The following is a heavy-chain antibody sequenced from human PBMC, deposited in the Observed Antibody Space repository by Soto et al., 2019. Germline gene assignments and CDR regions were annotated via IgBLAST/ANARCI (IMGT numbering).Heavy chain of an antibody. CDR3: ARALDFWSAYFEY. D-gene: IGHD3-3*01. J-gene: IGHJ4*02. Sequence: GGSLRLSCAASGFTFRNHGMNWVRQAPGKGLEWVSYIGIGSSTKYYADSVKGRFTISRDNSKNTLYLQMNSLRTEDTAVYYCARALDFWSAYFEYWGQGSLVTVSS. CDR2: IGIGSSTK. CDR1: GFTFRNHG. V-gene: IGHV3-48*01.